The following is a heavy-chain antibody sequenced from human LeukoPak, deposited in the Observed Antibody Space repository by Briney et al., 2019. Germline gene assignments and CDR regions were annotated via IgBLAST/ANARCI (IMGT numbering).Heavy chain of an antibody. V-gene: IGHV1-8*01. CDR1: GYTFTSYD. J-gene: IGHJ4*02. CDR3: ATWGYDFWSGYLLRGDY. D-gene: IGHD3-3*01. CDR2: MNPNSGNT. Sequence: ASVKVSCKASGYTFTSYDINWVRQATGQGLEWMGWMNPNSGNTGYAQKFQGRVTMTEDTSTDTAYMELSSLRSEDTAVYYCATWGYDFWSGYLLRGDYWGQGTLVTVSS.